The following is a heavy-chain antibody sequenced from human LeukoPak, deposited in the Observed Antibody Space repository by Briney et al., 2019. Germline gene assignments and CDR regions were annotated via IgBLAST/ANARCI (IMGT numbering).Heavy chain of an antibody. D-gene: IGHD3-22*01. CDR1: GFTFSSYA. J-gene: IGHJ4*02. CDR3: AKGAYYDSSGYYYFDY. Sequence: PGGSLRLSCAASGFTFSSYAMSWVRQAAGKGLEWVSAIRGSGGSSYYADSVKGRCTISRDNSKNTLYLQLNSLRAEDAAVYFCAKGAYYDSSGYYYFDYWGQGTLVTVSS. CDR2: IRGSGGSS. V-gene: IGHV3-23*01.